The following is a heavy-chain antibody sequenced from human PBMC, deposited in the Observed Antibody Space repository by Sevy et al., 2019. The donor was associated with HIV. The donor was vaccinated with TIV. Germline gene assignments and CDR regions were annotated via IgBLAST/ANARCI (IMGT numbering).Heavy chain of an antibody. CDR3: ARDFVRYCSGGSCYSLPIYYYYYMDV. V-gene: IGHV1-69*06. J-gene: IGHJ6*03. CDR1: GGTFSSYA. D-gene: IGHD2-15*01. CDR2: IIPIFGTA. Sequence: ASVKVSCKASGGTFSSYAISWVRQAPGQGLEWMGGIIPIFGTANYPQKFQGRVTITADKSTSTAYMELSSLRSEDTAVYYCARDFVRYCSGGSCYSLPIYYYYYMDVWGKGTTVTVSS.